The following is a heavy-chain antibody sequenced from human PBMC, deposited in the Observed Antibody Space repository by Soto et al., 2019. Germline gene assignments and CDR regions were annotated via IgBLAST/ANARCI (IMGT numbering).Heavy chain of an antibody. CDR3: ARGVDYGMDA. J-gene: IGHJ6*02. Sequence: QVQLVESGGGVVQPGRSLRLSCAASGFTFSSYGMHWVRQAPGKGLEWVAVISYDGSNKYYADSVKGRFTISRDNSKNTLYLQMNSLRAEDTAVYYCARGVDYGMDAWGQGTTVTVSS. V-gene: IGHV3-30*03. CDR1: GFTFSSYG. CDR2: ISYDGSNK. D-gene: IGHD3-16*01.